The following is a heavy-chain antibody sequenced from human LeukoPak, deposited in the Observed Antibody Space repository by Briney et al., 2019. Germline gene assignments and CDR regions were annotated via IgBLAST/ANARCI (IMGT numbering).Heavy chain of an antibody. J-gene: IGHJ6*02. Sequence: GGSLRLSCAASGFTFSIYAMSWVRQAPGKGLEWVSAISGSGGSTYYADSVKGRFTISRDNSKNTLYLQMNSLRAEDTAVYYCAKAKWGSYYYYGMDVWGQGTTVTVSS. CDR3: AKAKWGSYYYYGMDV. CDR1: GFTFSIYA. CDR2: ISGSGGST. D-gene: IGHD7-27*01. V-gene: IGHV3-23*01.